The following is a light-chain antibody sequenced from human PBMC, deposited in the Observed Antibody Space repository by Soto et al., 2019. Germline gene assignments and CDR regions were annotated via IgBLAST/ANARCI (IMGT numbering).Light chain of an antibody. V-gene: IGKV3-11*01. CDR3: QQRSNWPPALT. J-gene: IGKJ4*01. Sequence: PGERATLSCRASQSVSSYLAWYQQKPGQAPRLLIYDASNRATGIPARFSGSGSGTDFTLTISSLEPEDFAVYYCQQRSNWPPALTFGGGTKVEIK. CDR1: QSVSSY. CDR2: DAS.